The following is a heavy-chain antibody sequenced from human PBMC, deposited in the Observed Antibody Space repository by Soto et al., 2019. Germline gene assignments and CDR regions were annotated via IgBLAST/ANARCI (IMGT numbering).Heavy chain of an antibody. CDR1: GGTFSSYA. J-gene: IGHJ6*02. CDR2: IIPIFGTA. D-gene: IGHD6-13*01. CDR3: TRGSHSSSPDGTYYYYYYGMDV. Sequence: SVKVSCKASGGTFSSYAISWVRQAPGQGLEWMGGIIPIFGTANYAQKFQGRVTITADESTSTAYMELSSLRSEDTAVYYCTRGSHSSSPDGTYYYYYYGMDVWGQGTTVTLS. V-gene: IGHV1-69*13.